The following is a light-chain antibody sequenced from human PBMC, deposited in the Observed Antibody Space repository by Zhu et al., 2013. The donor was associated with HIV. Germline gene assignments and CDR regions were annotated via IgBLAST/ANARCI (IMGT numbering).Light chain of an antibody. Sequence: QSALTQPASVSGSPGQSITISCTGTSSDVGSYNLVSWYQQHPGKAPKVLIYGNKNRPSGVPDRFSGSQSGTSASLGISGLQSEDEADYYCQSYDSSLSGWVFGGGTKLTVL. CDR2: GNK. CDR3: QSYDSSLSGWV. V-gene: IGLV2-14*02. J-gene: IGLJ3*02. CDR1: SSDVGSYNL.